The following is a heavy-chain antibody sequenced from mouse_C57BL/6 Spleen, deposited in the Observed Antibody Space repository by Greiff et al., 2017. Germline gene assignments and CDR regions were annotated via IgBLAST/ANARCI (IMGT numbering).Heavy chain of an antibody. CDR3: TLITTVVARDYFDY. Sequence: EVMLVESGAELVRPGASVKLSCTASGFNIKDDYMHWVKQRPEQGLEWIGWIDPENGDTEYASKFQGKATITADTSSNTAYLQLSSLTSEDTAVYYCTLITTVVARDYFDYWGQGTTLTVSS. CDR2: IDPENGDT. V-gene: IGHV14-4*01. D-gene: IGHD1-1*01. CDR1: GFNIKDDY. J-gene: IGHJ2*01.